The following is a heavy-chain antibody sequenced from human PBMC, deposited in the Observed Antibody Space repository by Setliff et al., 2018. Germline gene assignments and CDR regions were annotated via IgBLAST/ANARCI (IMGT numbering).Heavy chain of an antibody. J-gene: IGHJ4*02. CDR3: AKPQVELRWGFES. CDR1: GFAFSSYA. D-gene: IGHD1-7*01. CDR2: IYSGDRNT. Sequence: GGSLRLSCAGSGFAFSSYAMSWVRQAPGKGLEWVSTIYSGDRNTFYIDSVKGRFTIFRDGSKNTLYLQMTSLRVEDTAVYYCAKPQVELRWGFESWGQGTLVTVSS. V-gene: IGHV3-23*03.